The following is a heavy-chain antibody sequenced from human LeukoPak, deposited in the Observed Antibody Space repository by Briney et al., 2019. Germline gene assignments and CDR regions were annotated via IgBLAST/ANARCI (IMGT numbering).Heavy chain of an antibody. D-gene: IGHD3-22*01. CDR2: IIPIFGTA. J-gene: IGHJ5*02. CDR1: GGTSSSYA. V-gene: IGHV1-69*05. CDR3: AGYYYDSSGDWVWFDP. Sequence: GASVKVSCKASGGTSSSYAISWVRQAPGQGLEWMGGIIPIFGTANYAQKFQGRVTITTDESTSTAYMELSSLRSEDTAVYYCAGYYYDSSGDWVWFDPWGQGTLVTVSS.